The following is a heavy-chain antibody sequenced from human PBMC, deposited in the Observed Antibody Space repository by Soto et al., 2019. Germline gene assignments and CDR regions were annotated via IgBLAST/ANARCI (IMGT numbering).Heavy chain of an antibody. V-gene: IGHV4-59*01. Sequence: QVQLQESGPGLVKPSETLSLTCTVSGGSISSYYWSWIRQPPGKGLEWIGYMYYSGSTNYNPSLKSRVTISVDTSKTQFSLELSSVTAADAAVYYCARYCGGGSCYLDPWGQGTLVTVSS. CDR3: ARYCGGGSCYLDP. CDR2: MYYSGST. D-gene: IGHD2-15*01. J-gene: IGHJ5*02. CDR1: GGSISSYY.